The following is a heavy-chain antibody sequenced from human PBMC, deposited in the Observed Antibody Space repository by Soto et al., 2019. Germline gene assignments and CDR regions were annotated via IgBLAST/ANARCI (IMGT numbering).Heavy chain of an antibody. J-gene: IGHJ6*03. CDR3: ATVMTTAHYYYYMDV. CDR2: IIPILGIA. CDR1: GYTFIGYA. Sequence: ASVKVSCKASGYTFIGYALHWVRQAPGQGLEWMGRIIPILGIANYAQKFQGRVTITADKSTSTAYMELSSLRSEDTAVYYCATVMTTAHYYYYMDVWGKGTTVTVSS. D-gene: IGHD4-17*01. V-gene: IGHV1-69*04.